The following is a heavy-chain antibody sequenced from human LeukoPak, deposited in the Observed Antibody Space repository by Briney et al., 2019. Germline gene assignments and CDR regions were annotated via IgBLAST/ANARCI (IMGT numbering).Heavy chain of an antibody. CDR1: GYTFTSYA. V-gene: IGHV7-4-1*02. J-gene: IGHJ6*03. CDR3: ARGLGSSWYRRQGYYYMDV. D-gene: IGHD6-13*01. Sequence: GASVKVSCKASGYTFTSYAMNWVRQAPGQGLEWMGWINTNTGNPTYAQGFTGRFVFSLDTSVSTAYLQISSLKAEDTAVYYCARGLGSSWYRRQGYYYMDVWGKGTTVTVSS. CDR2: INTNTGNP.